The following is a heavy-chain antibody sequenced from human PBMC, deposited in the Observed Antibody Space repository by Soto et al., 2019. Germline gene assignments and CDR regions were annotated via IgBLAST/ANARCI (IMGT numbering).Heavy chain of an antibody. CDR2: IYYSGSA. V-gene: IGHV4-39*01. J-gene: IGHJ5*02. D-gene: IGHD4-4*01. CDR3: ARQTTEFDP. Sequence: PSETLSLTCTFSGGPISSSSYYWGWIRQPPGKGLEWIGSIYYSGSAYYNPSLKSRVTISVDTSKNQFSLKLSSVTAADTAVYYCARQTTEFDPWGQGTLVTVSS. CDR1: GGPISSSSYY.